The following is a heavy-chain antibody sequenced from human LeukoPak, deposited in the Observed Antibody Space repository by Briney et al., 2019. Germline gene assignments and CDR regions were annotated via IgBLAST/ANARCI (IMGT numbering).Heavy chain of an antibody. Sequence: SETLSLTCIVSGGSISSDSHYWGWIRQPPGKGLERIGTRYYSGNTYYNPSLKIRVTISVDASKTQFSLRLSSVTAADTAVYYCARLIGLWSPFDYWGQGALVAVSS. V-gene: IGHV4-39*01. CDR2: RYYSGNT. J-gene: IGHJ4*02. CDR3: ARLIGLWSPFDY. D-gene: IGHD5-18*01. CDR1: GGSISSDSHY.